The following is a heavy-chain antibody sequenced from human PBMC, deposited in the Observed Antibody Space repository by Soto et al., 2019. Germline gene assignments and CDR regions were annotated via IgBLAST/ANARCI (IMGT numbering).Heavy chain of an antibody. J-gene: IGHJ3*02. Sequence: QVQLVESGGGLVKPGGSLRLSCAASGFTFSDYYMSWIRQAPGKGLEWVSYISSSSSYTNYADSVKGRFTISRDNAKNSLYLQMNSLRAEDTAVYYCARVGIRSLAFDIWGQGTMVTVSS. V-gene: IGHV3-11*06. CDR3: ARVGIRSLAFDI. D-gene: IGHD1-20*01. CDR2: ISSSSSYT. CDR1: GFTFSDYY.